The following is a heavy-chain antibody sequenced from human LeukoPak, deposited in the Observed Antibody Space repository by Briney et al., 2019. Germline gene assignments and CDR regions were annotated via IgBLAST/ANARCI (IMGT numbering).Heavy chain of an antibody. Sequence: GGSLRLSCAASGFTFSSYSMNWVRQVPGKGLEWVSYITTNSWTIHYADSVRGRFTISRDNARNSLYLQMNSLRAEDTAVHYCVRDYDWAFDIWAKGQWSPSLQ. D-gene: IGHD1-1*01. CDR1: GFTFSSYS. CDR3: VRDYDWAFDI. V-gene: IGHV3-48*01. CDR2: ITTNSWTI. J-gene: IGHJ3*02.